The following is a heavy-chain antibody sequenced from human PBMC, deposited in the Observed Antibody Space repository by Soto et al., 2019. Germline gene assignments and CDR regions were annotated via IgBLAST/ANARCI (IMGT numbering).Heavy chain of an antibody. J-gene: IGHJ4*02. CDR1: GGSVSSDSYY. Sequence: QVQLQESGPRLVQPSETLSLTCSVSGGSVSSDSYYWSWIRQPPGAGLEWIGYIYFSGTTNYNPSLESRVTILVDSSKNQFSLKLSSVTAADTAVYYCARSPGSGDYVDYWGQGTLVAVSS. CDR2: IYFSGTT. V-gene: IGHV4-61*01. D-gene: IGHD4-17*01. CDR3: ARSPGSGDYVDY.